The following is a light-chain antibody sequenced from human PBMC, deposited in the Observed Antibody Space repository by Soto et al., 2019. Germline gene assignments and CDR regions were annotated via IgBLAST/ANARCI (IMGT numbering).Light chain of an antibody. V-gene: IGKV1-39*01. CDR3: QQSHSIPYT. Sequence: DIQMTQSPSSLSASVGDRVTITCRASQTISSYLNWYQQKPGKAPKLLIYAASILQNGVPSRFSGSGSGTDFTLTISSLQPEDFASYYCQQSHSIPYTFGQGTKLETK. CDR2: AAS. CDR1: QTISSY. J-gene: IGKJ2*01.